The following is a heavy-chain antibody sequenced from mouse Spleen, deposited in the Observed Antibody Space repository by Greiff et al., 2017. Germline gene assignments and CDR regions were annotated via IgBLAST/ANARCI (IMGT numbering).Heavy chain of an antibody. Sequence: VQLKESGGGLVKPGGSLKLSCAASGFTFSSYAMSWVRQSPEKRLEWVAEISSGGSYTYYPDTVTGRFTISRDNAKNTLYLEMSSLRSEDTAMYYCAREEYYGSSYDWYFDVWGAGTTVTVSS. CDR3: AREEYYGSSYDWYFDV. D-gene: IGHD1-1*01. CDR1: GFTFSSYA. V-gene: IGHV5-9-4*01. CDR2: ISSGGSYT. J-gene: IGHJ1*01.